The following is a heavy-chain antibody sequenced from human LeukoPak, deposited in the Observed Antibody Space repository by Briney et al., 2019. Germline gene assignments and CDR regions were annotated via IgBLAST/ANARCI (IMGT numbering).Heavy chain of an antibody. CDR2: ISAYNNNT. CDR3: ARGFPSGKQWLTN. Sequence: VSVKVSCKASGYTFTNYGLNWVRQAPGQGLEWMGWISAYNNNTNYAQKFQGRVTVTTDTSTNTAYMEVRSLRSDDTAVYYCARGFPSGKQWLTNWGQGTLVTVSS. J-gene: IGHJ4*02. D-gene: IGHD6-19*01. CDR1: GYTFTNYG. V-gene: IGHV1-18*01.